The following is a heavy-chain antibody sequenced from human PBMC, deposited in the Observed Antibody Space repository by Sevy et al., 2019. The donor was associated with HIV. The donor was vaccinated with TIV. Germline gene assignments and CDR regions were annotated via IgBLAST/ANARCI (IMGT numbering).Heavy chain of an antibody. CDR1: GFTFSSYG. J-gene: IGHJ6*02. D-gene: IGHD3-10*01. CDR2: IRYDGSNK. Sequence: GGSLRLSCAASGFTFSSYGMHWVHQAPGKGLEWVAFIRYDGSNKYYADSVKGRFTISRDNSKNTLYLQMNSLRAEDTAVYYCAKERLGGEGAGMDVWGQGTTVTVSS. V-gene: IGHV3-30*02. CDR3: AKERLGGEGAGMDV.